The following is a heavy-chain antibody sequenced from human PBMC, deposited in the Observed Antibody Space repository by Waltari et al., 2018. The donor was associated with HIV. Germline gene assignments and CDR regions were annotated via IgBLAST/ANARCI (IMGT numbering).Heavy chain of an antibody. Sequence: QVQLQESGPGLVKSSETLSLTCNVSGGSITTHYWSWTRQPPEKGLEWIGYIYYGGITNYNPSLKSRVSISVDTSKNQFSLKVTSVTAADSATYYWARVGYAYALYYFDYWGPGTPVTVSS. CDR3: ARVGYAYALYYFDY. CDR1: GGSITTHY. V-gene: IGHV4-59*11. J-gene: IGHJ4*02. D-gene: IGHD5-18*01. CDR2: IYYGGIT.